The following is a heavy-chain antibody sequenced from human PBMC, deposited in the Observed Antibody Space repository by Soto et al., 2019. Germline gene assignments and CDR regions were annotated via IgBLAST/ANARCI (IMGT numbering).Heavy chain of an antibody. CDR1: GDSISTYY. Sequence: QVQLQESGPGLVKPSETLSLTCAVSGDSISTYYCMWIRQPPGKGLESIGYLYYGRSANYNPSLKSRVTLSVDTSTNQCSLTLSSMTAADTDVYYCALRSMAVVPEYWGQGTLVTVSS. J-gene: IGHJ4*02. CDR2: LYYGRSA. CDR3: ALRSMAVVPEY. D-gene: IGHD3-22*01. V-gene: IGHV4-59*01.